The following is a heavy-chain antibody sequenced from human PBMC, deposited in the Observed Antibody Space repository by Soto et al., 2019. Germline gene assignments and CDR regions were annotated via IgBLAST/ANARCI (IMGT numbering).Heavy chain of an antibody. CDR1: GFTFNRFG. Sequence: QVQLVESGGGVVQPGRSLRLSCVASGFTFNRFGMHWVRQAPGKGLEWVAVTYYDGSDKYYADSVRGRFTMSRDNSKKTLFLQMNRLRGDDTAVYYCAKDRSSSFDDLDVWGQGTMVTVSA. D-gene: IGHD2-2*01. CDR3: AKDRSSSFDDLDV. J-gene: IGHJ3*01. CDR2: TYYDGSDK. V-gene: IGHV3-33*06.